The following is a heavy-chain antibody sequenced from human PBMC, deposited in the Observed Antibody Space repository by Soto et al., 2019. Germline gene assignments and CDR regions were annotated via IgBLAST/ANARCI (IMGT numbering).Heavy chain of an antibody. J-gene: IGHJ4*02. D-gene: IGHD1-26*01. CDR1: GGTFSTYA. V-gene: IGHV1-69*01. Sequence: QVQLVQSGAEVKKPGSSVKVSCKASGGTFSTYAISWVRLAPGQGLEWMGGVIPIFDTVNYAQRFQGRVTITADESTTTAYMELSSLGSEDTAVYYCAADVGATARAFDYWGQGTLVTVSS. CDR2: VIPIFDTV. CDR3: AADVGATARAFDY.